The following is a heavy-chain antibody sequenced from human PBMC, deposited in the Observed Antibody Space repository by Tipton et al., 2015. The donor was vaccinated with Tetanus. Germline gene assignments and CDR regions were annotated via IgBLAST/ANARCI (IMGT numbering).Heavy chain of an antibody. J-gene: IGHJ6*02. CDR2: IYYSGST. Sequence: LRLSCTVSGGSISSYYWSWIRQPPGKGLEWIGYIYYSGSTNYNPSLKSRVAISVDTSKNQFSLKLSSVTAADTAVYYCARATMVRGVLYMDGWGQGTTVTVSS. CDR1: GGSISSYY. D-gene: IGHD3-10*01. V-gene: IGHV4-59*08. CDR3: ARATMVRGVLYMDG.